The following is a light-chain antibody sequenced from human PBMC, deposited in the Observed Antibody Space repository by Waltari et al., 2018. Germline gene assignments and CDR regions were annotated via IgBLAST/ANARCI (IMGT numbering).Light chain of an antibody. J-gene: IGKJ2*01. V-gene: IGKV4-1*01. CDR3: QQYYTTPYT. CDR2: WAS. CDR1: QSVFYSSKNKNN. Sequence: DIVMTQSPDSLAVSLGERATFNCKSSQSVFYSSKNKNNLAWYQQKPGQPPKLLIYWASTRESGVPDRFSGSGSGTDFTLTISSLQAEDVAVYYCQQYYTTPYTFGQGTKLEIK.